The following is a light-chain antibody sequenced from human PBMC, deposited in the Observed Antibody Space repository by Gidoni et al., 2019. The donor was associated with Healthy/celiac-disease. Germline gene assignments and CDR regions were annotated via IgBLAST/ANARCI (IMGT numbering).Light chain of an antibody. CDR1: SSNIGHNY. Sequence: QSVLTQPPSVSAAPGQKVTISCSGSSSNIGHNYVSWYQQLPGTAPKLLIYDNNKRPSGIPDRFSGSKSGTSATLGITGLQTGDEADYYCGTWDSSLSAPLFGGGTKLTVL. J-gene: IGLJ2*01. CDR3: GTWDSSLSAPL. V-gene: IGLV1-51*01. CDR2: DNN.